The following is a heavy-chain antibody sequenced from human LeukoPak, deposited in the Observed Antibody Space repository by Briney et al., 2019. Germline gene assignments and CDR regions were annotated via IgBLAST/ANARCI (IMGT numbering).Heavy chain of an antibody. V-gene: IGHV1-69*01. CDR3: ARGSGETGGYYYVY. D-gene: IGHD3-22*01. J-gene: IGHJ4*02. Sequence: SVKVSCAASGGSFSRYAISWVRQAPGQGLEWMGGIIPIFGTANYAQKFQGRVTITADESTRTAYMELRTLRSEDTAIYYCARGSGETGGYYYVYWGRGTPVTVSS. CDR2: IIPIFGTA. CDR1: GGSFSRYA.